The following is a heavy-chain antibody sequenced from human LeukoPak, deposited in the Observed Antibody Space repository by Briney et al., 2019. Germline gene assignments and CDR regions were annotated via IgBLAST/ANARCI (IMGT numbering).Heavy chain of an antibody. V-gene: IGHV3-20*01. D-gene: IGHD3-9*01. Sequence: PGGSLRLSCAAPGFTLDDYGMSWVRQAPGKGLEWVSGINWNGSSTSYADSVKGRFTIPRDNAKNPLYLQMNSLRAEDTALYHCARTGYGLNYYYCYMDVWGKGTTVTVSS. J-gene: IGHJ6*03. CDR1: GFTLDDYG. CDR2: INWNGSST. CDR3: ARTGYGLNYYYCYMDV.